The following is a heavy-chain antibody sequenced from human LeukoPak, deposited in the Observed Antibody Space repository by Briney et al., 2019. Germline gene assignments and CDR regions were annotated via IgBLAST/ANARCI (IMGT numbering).Heavy chain of an antibody. J-gene: IGHJ4*02. Sequence: PGGSLRLSCEPSGFPFSSYSLLWVRQAPGKGLVWVSRISGDGTIKTYADFVRGRFTISRDNTKNILYLQMNSLRDEDTAIYYSSKSQFDYWGQGVLVAVSS. CDR3: SKSQFDY. V-gene: IGHV3-74*03. CDR1: GFPFSSYS. CDR2: ISGDGTIK.